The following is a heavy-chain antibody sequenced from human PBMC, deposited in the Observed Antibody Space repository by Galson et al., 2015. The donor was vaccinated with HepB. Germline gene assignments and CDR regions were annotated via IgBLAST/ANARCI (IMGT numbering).Heavy chain of an antibody. V-gene: IGHV5-51*01. D-gene: IGHD2-2*01. Sequence: QSGAEVKKPGESLKISCKGSGYSFTSYWIGWVRQMPGKGLEWMGIIYPGDSDTRYSPSFQGQVTISADKSISTAYLQWSSLKASDTAMYYCARHEWEVVPAAEGYYFDYWGQGTLVTVSS. J-gene: IGHJ4*02. CDR1: GYSFTSYW. CDR3: ARHEWEVVPAAEGYYFDY. CDR2: IYPGDSDT.